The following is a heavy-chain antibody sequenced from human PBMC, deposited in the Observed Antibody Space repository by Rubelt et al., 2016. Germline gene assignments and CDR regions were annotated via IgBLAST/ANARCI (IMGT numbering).Heavy chain of an antibody. D-gene: IGHD3-16*01. CDR2: ISNGGSTI. J-gene: IGHJ4*02. CDR3: ARTYY. V-gene: IGHV3-48*01. CDR1: GFTFSNYS. Sequence: QLVESGGGLVQPGGSLRLSCAASGFTFSNYSMNWVRQAPGKGLEWVSSISNGGSTIFYADSVKGRVTISWDNGKNSLYLQMNNLRAEDTAVYYCARTYYWGQGTLVTVSS.